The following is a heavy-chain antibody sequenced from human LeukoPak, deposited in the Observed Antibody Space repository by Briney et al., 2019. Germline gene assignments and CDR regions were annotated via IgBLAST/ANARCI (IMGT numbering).Heavy chain of an antibody. V-gene: IGHV1-69*13. D-gene: IGHD6-13*01. Sequence: SVKVSCKASGGTFSSYAISWVRQAPGQGLEWMGGIIPIFGTANYAQKFQGRVTITADESTSTAYMELSSLRSEDTAVYYCASGYSSSWYVDYWGQGTLVTVPS. CDR3: ASGYSSSWYVDY. CDR2: IIPIFGTA. J-gene: IGHJ4*02. CDR1: GGTFSSYA.